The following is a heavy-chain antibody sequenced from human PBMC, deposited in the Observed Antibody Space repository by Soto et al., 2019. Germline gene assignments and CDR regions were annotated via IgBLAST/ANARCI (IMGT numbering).Heavy chain of an antibody. D-gene: IGHD5-12*01. Sequence: SETLSLTCTVSGGSISSYYWSWIRQPPGKGLEWIGYIYYNGGNTRYSPSLKSRVTISVDTSKNHFSLNLSSVTAADTAVYYCARVVPNGYSDYWGQGTLVTVSS. CDR3: ARVVPNGYSDY. J-gene: IGHJ4*02. CDR1: GGSISSYY. CDR2: IYYNGGNT. V-gene: IGHV4-59*01.